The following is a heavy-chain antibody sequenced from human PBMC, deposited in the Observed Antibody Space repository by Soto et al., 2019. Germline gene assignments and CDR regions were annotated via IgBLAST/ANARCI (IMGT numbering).Heavy chain of an antibody. CDR3: ARSGYSYGPNPLLY. CDR2: IYYSGST. J-gene: IGHJ4*02. V-gene: IGHV4-31*03. D-gene: IGHD5-18*01. Sequence: QVQLQESGPGLVKPSQTLSLTCTVSGGSISSGGYYWSWIRQHPGKGLEWIGYIYYSGSTYYNPSLKSRVTISVDTSKTTFSRKLSSVTAADTAVYYCARSGYSYGPNPLLYWGQGTLVTVSS. CDR1: GGSISSGGYY.